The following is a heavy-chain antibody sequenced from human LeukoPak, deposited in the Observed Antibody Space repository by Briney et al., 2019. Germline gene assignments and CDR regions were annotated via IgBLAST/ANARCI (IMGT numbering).Heavy chain of an antibody. Sequence: PGGSLRLSCVASGFSFDDYGVSWVRHAPGKGLEWVSSISWNSGSIGYADSVKGRFTISRDNAKNSLYLQMNSLRTEDTAVYYCARGNHYYYYMDVWGKGTTVTVSS. CDR1: GFSFDDYG. CDR3: ARGNHYYYYMDV. V-gene: IGHV3-20*04. CDR2: ISWNSGSI. J-gene: IGHJ6*03.